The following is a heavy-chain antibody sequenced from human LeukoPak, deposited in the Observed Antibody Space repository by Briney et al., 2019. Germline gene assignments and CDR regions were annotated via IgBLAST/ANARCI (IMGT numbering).Heavy chain of an antibody. J-gene: IGHJ4*02. CDR2: IKNDGSST. V-gene: IGHV3-74*01. D-gene: IGHD6-13*01. Sequence: GGSLRLSFAPLEPPSGATWRTWVGKPPGRGLVWVSRIKNDGSSTTYADSVKGRFTISRDNAKNMLSLLMSALRVDDTAVYYCVRNSATGFDSWGQGTLVTVSS. CDR3: VRNSATGFDS. CDR1: EPPSGATW.